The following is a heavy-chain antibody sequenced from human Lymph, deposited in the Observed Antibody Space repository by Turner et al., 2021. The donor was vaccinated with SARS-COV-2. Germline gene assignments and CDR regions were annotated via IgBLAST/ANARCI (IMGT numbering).Heavy chain of an antibody. CDR3: ARDRDSSGWVDY. J-gene: IGHJ4*02. CDR2: ISDDGSDK. D-gene: IGHD3-22*01. V-gene: IGHV3-30*04. Sequence: QVQLVESGGGVVQPGRSLRLSCASSGFTFSSYAMHWVRQAAGKGLEGVAFISDDGSDKYYADAVKGRFTFSRDNSKNTLYLQMNSLRAEDTAVYYCARDRDSSGWVDYWGQGTLVTVSS. CDR1: GFTFSSYA.